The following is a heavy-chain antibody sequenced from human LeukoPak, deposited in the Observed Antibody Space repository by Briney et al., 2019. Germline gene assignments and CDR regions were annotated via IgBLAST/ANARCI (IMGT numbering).Heavy chain of an antibody. V-gene: IGHV4-34*01. CDR3: AREAARGVSP. D-gene: IGHD6-6*01. CDR2: INHSGST. J-gene: IGHJ5*02. Sequence: PSETLSLTCAVYGGSFSGYYWSWIRQPPGKGLEWIGEINHSGSTNYNPSLKSRVTISVDTSKNQSSLKLSSVTAADTAVYYCAREAARGVSPWGQGTLVTVSS. CDR1: GGSFSGYY.